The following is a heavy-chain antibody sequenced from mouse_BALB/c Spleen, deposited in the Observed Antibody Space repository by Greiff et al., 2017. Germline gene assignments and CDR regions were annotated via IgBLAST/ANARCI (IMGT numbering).Heavy chain of an antibody. CDR3: ARDRGYGNYEGFAY. CDR1: GFSLTSYG. J-gene: IGHJ3*01. V-gene: IGHV2-9*02. D-gene: IGHD2-1*01. Sequence: QVQLKESGPGLVAPSQSLSITCTVSGFSLTSYGVHWVRQPPGKGLGWLGVIWAGGSTNYNSALMSRLSISKDNSKSQVFLKMNSLQTDDTAMYYCARDRGYGNYEGFAYWGQGTLVTVSA. CDR2: IWAGGST.